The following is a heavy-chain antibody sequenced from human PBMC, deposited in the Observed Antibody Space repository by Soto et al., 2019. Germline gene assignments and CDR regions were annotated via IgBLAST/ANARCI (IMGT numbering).Heavy chain of an antibody. CDR1: GYPLSSYA. CDR2: ISPYNGDT. CDR3: ARGTTVTATPTYYYMDV. Sequence: ASVKVSCKASGYPLSSYAISWVRQAPGQGLEWMGWISPYNGDTHYAQNLQGRVTMTTDTSTTTAYMELRSLKSDDTAIYYCARGTTVTATPTYYYMDVWGKGTTVTVSS. D-gene: IGHD4-4*01. J-gene: IGHJ6*03. V-gene: IGHV1-18*01.